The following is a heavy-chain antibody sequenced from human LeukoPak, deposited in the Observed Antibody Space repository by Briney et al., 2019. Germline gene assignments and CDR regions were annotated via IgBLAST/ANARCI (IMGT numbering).Heavy chain of an antibody. CDR3: ARGGIYSSSWYGFTDAFDI. D-gene: IGHD6-13*01. CDR1: GGTFSSYA. Sequence: GASVKVSCKASGGTFSSYAISWVRQAPGQGLEWMGGIIPIFGTANYAQKFQGRVTITADKSTSTAYMELSRLRSDDTAVYYCARGGIYSSSWYGFTDAFDIWGQGTMVTVSS. V-gene: IGHV1-69*06. J-gene: IGHJ3*02. CDR2: IIPIFGTA.